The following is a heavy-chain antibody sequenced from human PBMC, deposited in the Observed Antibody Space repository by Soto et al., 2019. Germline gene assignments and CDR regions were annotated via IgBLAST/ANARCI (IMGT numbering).Heavy chain of an antibody. CDR3: ERAVASTVLILYHWFDH. Sequence: QVQLVQSGAEVKKPGASVKVSCKASGYTFTGYYMHWVRQAPGQGLEWMGWINPNSGGTNYAQKFQGWVTMTRDTSQSTAYMELSSLRSDDTAVYYCERAVASTVLILYHWFDHWGQGTLVTFSA. D-gene: IGHD4-17*01. CDR2: INPNSGGT. CDR1: GYTFTGYY. J-gene: IGHJ5*02. V-gene: IGHV1-2*04.